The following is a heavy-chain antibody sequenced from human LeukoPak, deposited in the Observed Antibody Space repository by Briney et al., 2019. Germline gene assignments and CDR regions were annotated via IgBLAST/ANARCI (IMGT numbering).Heavy chain of an antibody. Sequence: ASVKVSXKASGGTFSSYAISWVRQAPAQGLEWMGGIIPIFGTANYAQKFQGRVTITTDESTSTAYMELSSLRSEDTAVYYCAREADTAMYSWFDPWGQGTLVTVSS. CDR3: AREADTAMYSWFDP. V-gene: IGHV1-69*05. CDR1: GGTFSSYA. CDR2: IIPIFGTA. D-gene: IGHD5-18*01. J-gene: IGHJ5*02.